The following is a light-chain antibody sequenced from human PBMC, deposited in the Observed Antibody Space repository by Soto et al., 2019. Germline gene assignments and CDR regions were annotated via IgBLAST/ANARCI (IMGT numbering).Light chain of an antibody. CDR2: GAS. Sequence: EIVLTQSPGTLSLSPGERATLSCRARQSVSSSYLAWYQQKPGQAPRLLIYGASSRATGIPDRFSGSGSGTDFTLTISRLEPEDFAVYYCQHYGSSSYSFYQGTKLEIK. CDR3: QHYGSSSYS. J-gene: IGKJ2*01. CDR1: QSVSSSY. V-gene: IGKV3-20*01.